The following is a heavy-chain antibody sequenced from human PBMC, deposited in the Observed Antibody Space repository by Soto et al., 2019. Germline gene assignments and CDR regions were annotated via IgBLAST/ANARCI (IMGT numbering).Heavy chain of an antibody. V-gene: IGHV3-7*01. CDR3: SRSLNS. Sequence: GGSLRLSCAASGFTFSTYWMDWVRQTPGKGLEWVANINQDGSEKNYVDSVKGRFTIYRDNARNSLYLQMSSLTAEDSALYYCSRSLNSWGQGTLVTVSS. CDR1: GFTFSTYW. J-gene: IGHJ4*02. CDR2: INQDGSEK.